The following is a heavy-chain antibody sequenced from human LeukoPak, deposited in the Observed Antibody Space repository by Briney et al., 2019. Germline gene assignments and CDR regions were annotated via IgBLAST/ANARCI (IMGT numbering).Heavy chain of an antibody. CDR3: AKGYCSGGRCYGCDY. Sequence: GGSLRLSCAASGFTFSSFAMNWVRQAQGKGLEWVSAISGSGGSTYYADSVKGRFTISRDNSKNTLYLQMNSLRAEDTAVYYCAKGYCSGGRCYGCDYWGQGTLVTVSS. V-gene: IGHV3-23*01. D-gene: IGHD2-15*01. CDR1: GFTFSSFA. CDR2: ISGSGGST. J-gene: IGHJ4*02.